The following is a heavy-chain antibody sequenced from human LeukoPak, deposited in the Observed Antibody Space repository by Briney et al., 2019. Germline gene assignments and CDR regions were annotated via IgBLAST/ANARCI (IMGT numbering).Heavy chain of an antibody. CDR2: IYYSGST. D-gene: IGHD3-9*01. Sequence: SETLSLTCTVSGGSINSTNYYWGWIRQPPGKGLEWIGSIYYSGSTYYNPSLKSRVTISVDTSKNQFSLKLSSVTAADTAVYYCARHTGYYDILTGYYSYYGMDVWGQGTTVTVSS. V-gene: IGHV4-39*01. J-gene: IGHJ6*02. CDR1: GGSINSTNYY. CDR3: ARHTGYYDILTGYYSYYGMDV.